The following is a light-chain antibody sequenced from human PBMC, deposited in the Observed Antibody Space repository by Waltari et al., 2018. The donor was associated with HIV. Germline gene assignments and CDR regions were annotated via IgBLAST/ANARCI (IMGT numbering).Light chain of an antibody. CDR1: SSVFGISNS. Sequence: HSALTQPAPVSAFPGQSITISCTGTSSVFGISNSASWYQQHPGNVPKVIISEVISRPSGVSNRFSGSKSGNTASLTISGLQPEDEADYYCTSYTSNDTLLFGGGTKVTVL. J-gene: IGLJ2*01. V-gene: IGLV2-14*01. CDR3: TSYTSNDTLL. CDR2: EVI.